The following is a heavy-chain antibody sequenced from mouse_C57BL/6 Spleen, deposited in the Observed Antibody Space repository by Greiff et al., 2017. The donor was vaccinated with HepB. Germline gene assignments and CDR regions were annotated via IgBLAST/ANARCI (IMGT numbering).Heavy chain of an antibody. Sequence: EVQLQESGGGLVKPGGSLKLSCAASGFTFSSYAMSWVRQTPAKRLEWVATISDGGSYTYYPDNVKGRFTISRDNAKNNLYLQMSHLKSEDTAMYYCASDYYGSSLYYFDYWGQGTTLTVSS. CDR3: ASDYYGSSLYYFDY. D-gene: IGHD1-1*01. J-gene: IGHJ2*01. CDR2: ISDGGSYT. CDR1: GFTFSSYA. V-gene: IGHV5-4*01.